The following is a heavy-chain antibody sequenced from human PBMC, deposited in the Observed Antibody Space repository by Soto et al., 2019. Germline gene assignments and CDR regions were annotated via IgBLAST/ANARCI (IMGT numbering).Heavy chain of an antibody. D-gene: IGHD3-3*01. CDR2: ISAYNGNT. CDR3: AREARPVYDFWSGYYTSDGPYYYGMDV. V-gene: IGHV1-18*04. Sequence: ASVKVSCKASGYTFTSYGISWVRQAPGQGLEWMGWISAYNGNTNYAQKLQGRVTMTTDTSTSTAYMELRSLRSDDTAVYYCAREARPVYDFWSGYYTSDGPYYYGMDVWGQGTTVTVSS. CDR1: GYTFTSYG. J-gene: IGHJ6*02.